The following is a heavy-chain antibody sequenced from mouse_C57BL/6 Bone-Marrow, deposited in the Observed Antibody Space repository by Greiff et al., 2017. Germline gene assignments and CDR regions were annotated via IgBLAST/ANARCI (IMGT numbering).Heavy chain of an antibody. V-gene: IGHV5-12*01. Sequence: EVKLVESGGGLVQPGGSLKLSCAASGFTFSDYYMYWVRQTPEKRLEWVAYISNGGGSTYYPDTVKGRFTISRDNAKNTLYLQRSRLKSEDTAMYYCARHGAKVLYARDYWGQGTSVTVSS. J-gene: IGHJ4*01. CDR2: ISNGGGST. CDR1: GFTFSDYY. D-gene: IGHD3-1*01. CDR3: ARHGAKVLYARDY.